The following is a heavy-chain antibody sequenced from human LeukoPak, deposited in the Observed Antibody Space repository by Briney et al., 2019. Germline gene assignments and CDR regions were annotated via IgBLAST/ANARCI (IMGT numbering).Heavy chain of an antibody. V-gene: IGHV4-30-2*01. CDR1: GGSISSGGYS. Sequence: SETLSLTCAVSGGSISSGGYSWSWIRQPPGKGLEWIGYIYHSGSTYYNPSLKSRVTISVDRSKNQFSLKLSSVTAADTAVYYCARSTKTLYSALYFDYWGQGTLVTVSS. J-gene: IGHJ4*02. CDR3: ARSTKTLYSALYFDY. D-gene: IGHD2-21*01. CDR2: IYHSGST.